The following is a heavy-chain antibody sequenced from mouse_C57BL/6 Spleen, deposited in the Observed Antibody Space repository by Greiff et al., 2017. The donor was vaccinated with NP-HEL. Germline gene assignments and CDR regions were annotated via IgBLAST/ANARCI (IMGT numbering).Heavy chain of an antibody. CDR3: TAGAYYSNSYYFDY. V-gene: IGHV14-4*01. Sequence: EVQLQQSGAELVRPGASVKLSCTASGFNIKDDYMHWVKQRPEQGLEWIGWIDPENGDTEYASKFQGKANITADTSSNTAYLQLSSLTSEDTAVYYCTAGAYYSNSYYFDYWGQGTTLTVSS. CDR1: GFNIKDDY. D-gene: IGHD2-5*01. J-gene: IGHJ2*01. CDR2: IDPENGDT.